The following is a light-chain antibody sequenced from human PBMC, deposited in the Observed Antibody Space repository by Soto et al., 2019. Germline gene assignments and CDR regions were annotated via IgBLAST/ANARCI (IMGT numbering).Light chain of an antibody. CDR3: QQYGSSPRT. Sequence: EFVLRQSPGTLSLSPGERATLSCRASQSVSSSYLAWYQQKPGQAPRLLIYGASSRATGIPDRFSGSGSGTDFTLTISRLEPEDFAVYYCQQYGSSPRTFGQGTKVAIK. CDR2: GAS. V-gene: IGKV3-20*01. CDR1: QSVSSSY. J-gene: IGKJ1*01.